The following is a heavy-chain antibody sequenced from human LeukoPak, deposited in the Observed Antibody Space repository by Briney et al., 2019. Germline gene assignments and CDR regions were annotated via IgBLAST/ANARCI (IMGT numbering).Heavy chain of an antibody. CDR3: AREGRLDSYGFSGYAFDI. Sequence: SGGSLRLSCAASGFTLSSYSMNWVRQAPGKGLEWVSSISSSSSYIYYADSVKGRFTISRDNAKNSLYLQMNSLRAEDTAVYYCAREGRLDSYGFSGYAFDIWGQGTMVTVSS. D-gene: IGHD5-18*01. J-gene: IGHJ3*02. CDR2: ISSSSSYI. CDR1: GFTLSSYS. V-gene: IGHV3-21*01.